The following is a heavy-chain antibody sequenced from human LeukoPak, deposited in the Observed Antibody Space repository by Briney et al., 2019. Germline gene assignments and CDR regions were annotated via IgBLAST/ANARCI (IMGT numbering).Heavy chain of an antibody. Sequence: GGSLRLSCAVSGSTSSRNFMSWVRQTPEKGLEWVANINQDGSEKNYMDSVKGRFTISRDNAKNSLFLQMNSLRAEDTAIYYCASGAGWESGYWGQGTLVTVSS. CDR1: GSTSSRNF. V-gene: IGHV3-7*01. D-gene: IGHD1-26*01. J-gene: IGHJ4*02. CDR2: INQDGSEK. CDR3: ASGAGWESGY.